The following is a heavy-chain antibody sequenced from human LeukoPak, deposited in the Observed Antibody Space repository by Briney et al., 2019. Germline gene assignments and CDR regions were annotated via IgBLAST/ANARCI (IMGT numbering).Heavy chain of an antibody. CDR2: IYYSGST. CDR1: GGSISGYY. J-gene: IGHJ4*02. D-gene: IGHD4-17*01. CDR3: AREGVGVTTVTIMYYFDY. Sequence: SETLSLTCTVSGGSISGYYWTWIRQPPGKGLEWIGYIYYSGSTNYNPSLKSRVTISVDTSKNQFSLKLSSVTAADTAVYYCAREGVGVTTVTIMYYFDYWGQGTLVTVSS. V-gene: IGHV4-59*12.